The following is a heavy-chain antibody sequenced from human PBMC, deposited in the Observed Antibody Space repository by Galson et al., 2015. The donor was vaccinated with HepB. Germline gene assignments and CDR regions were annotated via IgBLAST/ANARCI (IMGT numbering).Heavy chain of an antibody. CDR1: TFIVSNNY. D-gene: IGHD5-18*01. V-gene: IGHV3-53*01. J-gene: IGHJ4*02. CDR3: ARGWVQLWSRLPIFDS. Sequence: SLRLSCAASTFIVSNNYMSWVRQAPGKGLEWVSVIYTDGTTYYEDSVKGRFTISRDNSKNTLYLQMNSLRAEDTAVYYCARGWVQLWSRLPIFDSWGQGTLVTVSS. CDR2: IYTDGTT.